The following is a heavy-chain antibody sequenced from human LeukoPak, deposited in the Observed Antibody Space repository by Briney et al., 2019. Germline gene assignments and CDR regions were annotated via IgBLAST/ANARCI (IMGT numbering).Heavy chain of an antibody. J-gene: IGHJ4*02. D-gene: IGHD1-26*01. CDR3: ASSGSYRFDY. V-gene: IGHV3-48*02. Sequence: GGSLRLSCAASGFTFSSYSMNWVRQAPGKGLEWVSHITTSGTAMFYADSVKGRFTISRDNAKNSLYLQMNSLRDEDTAVYYCASSGSYRFDYWGQGTLVTVSS. CDR1: GFTFSSYS. CDR2: ITTSGTAM.